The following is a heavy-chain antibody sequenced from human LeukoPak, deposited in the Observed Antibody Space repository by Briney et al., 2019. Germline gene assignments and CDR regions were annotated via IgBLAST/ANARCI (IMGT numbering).Heavy chain of an antibody. J-gene: IGHJ6*03. CDR1: GGTFSSYA. CDR2: IIPIFGTA. CDR3: ASKMDIVVVPAVYYYMDV. V-gene: IGHV1-69*13. D-gene: IGHD2-2*03. Sequence: SVKVSCKASGGTFSSYAISWARQAPGQGLEWMGGIIPIFGTANYAQKFQGRVTITADESTSTAYMELSSLRSEDTAVYYCASKMDIVVVPAVYYYMDVWGKGTTVTVSS.